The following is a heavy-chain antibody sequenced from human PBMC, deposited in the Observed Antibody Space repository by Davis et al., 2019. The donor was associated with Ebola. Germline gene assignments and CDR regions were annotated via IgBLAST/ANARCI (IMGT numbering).Heavy chain of an antibody. CDR1: GGSFTDYF. J-gene: IGHJ5*01. D-gene: IGHD4-17*01. CDR2: ISHHNGDT. CDR3: ARTTKTNIEDSGLGYNSFDS. V-gene: IGHV4-34*01. Sequence: SETLSLTCAVYGGSFTDYFWSWIRQPPQKGLEWIGEISHHNGDTNYNPSLRSRVAISVGSSKNQFSLKINSVTAADTATYYCARTTKTNIEDSGLGYNSFDSWGQGVLVSVSS.